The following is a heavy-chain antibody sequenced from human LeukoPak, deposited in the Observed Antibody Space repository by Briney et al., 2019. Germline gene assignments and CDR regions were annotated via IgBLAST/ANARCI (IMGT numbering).Heavy chain of an antibody. V-gene: IGHV4-59*01. Sequence: SETLSLTCTVSGGSIRGFYWSWIRQPPGKGLEWIGYIHYSGSTNHNPSLKSRVIISVDTSKNQFPLSLSSVTAADTAVYYCARAPLREGGYYFDYWGQGTLVTVSS. D-gene: IGHD3-22*01. CDR2: IHYSGST. CDR1: GGSIRGFY. J-gene: IGHJ4*02. CDR3: ARAPLREGGYYFDY.